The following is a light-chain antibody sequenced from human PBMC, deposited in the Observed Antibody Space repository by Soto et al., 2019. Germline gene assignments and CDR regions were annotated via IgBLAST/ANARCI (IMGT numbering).Light chain of an antibody. CDR3: QSYDSSLSAHVV. J-gene: IGLJ2*01. Sequence: QSLLTQPPSVSGAPGQRVTISCTGSSYNIGAGYDVHWYQQLPGTAPKLLIYGNSNRPSGVPDRFSGSKSGTSASLAITGLQAEDEADYYCQSYDSSLSAHVVFGGGTKVTVL. V-gene: IGLV1-40*01. CDR2: GNS. CDR1: SYNIGAGYD.